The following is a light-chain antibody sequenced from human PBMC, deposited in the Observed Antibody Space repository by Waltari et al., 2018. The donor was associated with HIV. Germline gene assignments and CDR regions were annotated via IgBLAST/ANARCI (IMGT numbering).Light chain of an antibody. CDR3: QSYDRSLSGVI. CDR1: PSNIGAAYD. V-gene: IGLV1-40*01. J-gene: IGLJ2*01. Sequence: QSVLTQPPSVSAAPGQRVTISCPGNPSNIGAAYDVHRYQQLPGTAPKLLIYGDANRPSGVPDRFSGSTSGTSASLAITGLRAEDECDYYCQSYDRSLSGVIFGGGTKLTVL. CDR2: GDA.